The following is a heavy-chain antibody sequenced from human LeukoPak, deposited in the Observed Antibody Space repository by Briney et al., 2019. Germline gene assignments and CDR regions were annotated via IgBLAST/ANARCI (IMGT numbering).Heavy chain of an antibody. V-gene: IGHV3-11*01. J-gene: IGHJ3*02. CDR2: ISSSGSTI. CDR3: AIAAAGHDAFDI. D-gene: IGHD6-13*01. Sequence: NSGGSLRLSCAASGFTFDDYGMTWVRQAPGKGLEWVSYISSSGSTIYYADSVKGRFTISRDNAKNSLYLQMNSLRAEDTAVYYCAIAAAGHDAFDIWGQGTMVTVSS. CDR1: GFTFDDYG.